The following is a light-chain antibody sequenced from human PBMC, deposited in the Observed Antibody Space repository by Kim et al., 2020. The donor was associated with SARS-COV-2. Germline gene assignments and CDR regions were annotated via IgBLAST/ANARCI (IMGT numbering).Light chain of an antibody. V-gene: IGLV1-44*01. CDR1: SSNIGSNT. Sequence: ELTQPPSASGTPGQRVTISCSGSSSNIGSNTVNWYQQLPGTAPKLLIYSTNLRPSGVPDRISGSKSGSSASLAISGLQSEDEGDFYCAAWDDSLNGVVFGGGTQLTVL. CDR3: AAWDDSLNGVV. J-gene: IGLJ2*01. CDR2: STN.